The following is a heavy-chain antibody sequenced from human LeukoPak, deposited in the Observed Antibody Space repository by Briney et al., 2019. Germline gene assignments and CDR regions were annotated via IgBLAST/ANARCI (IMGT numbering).Heavy chain of an antibody. CDR3: ARCKGQLWFLASDYYYYGMDV. Sequence: ASVKVSCKASGGTFSSYVISWVRQAPGQGLEWMGWISAYNGNTNYAQKLQGRVTMTTDTSTSTAYMELRSLRSDDTAVYYCARCKGQLWFLASDYYYYGMDVWGQGTTVTVSS. D-gene: IGHD5-18*01. J-gene: IGHJ6*02. V-gene: IGHV1-18*01. CDR2: ISAYNGNT. CDR1: GGTFSSYV.